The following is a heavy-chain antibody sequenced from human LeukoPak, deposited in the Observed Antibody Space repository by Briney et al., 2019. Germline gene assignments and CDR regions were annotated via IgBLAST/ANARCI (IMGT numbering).Heavy chain of an antibody. CDR1: GYTFTSYY. J-gene: IGHJ4*02. CDR3: AAFSTSDFDY. Sequence: ASVKVSSKASGYTFTSYYMHWVRQAPGQGLEWMGIINPSGGSTSYAQKFQGRVTTTRDTSTSTVYMELSSLRSEDTAVYYCAAFSTSDFDYWGQGTLVTVSS. V-gene: IGHV1-46*01. CDR2: INPSGGST.